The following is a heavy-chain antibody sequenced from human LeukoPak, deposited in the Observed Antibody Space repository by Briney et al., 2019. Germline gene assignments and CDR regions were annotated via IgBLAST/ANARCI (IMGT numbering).Heavy chain of an antibody. J-gene: IGHJ4*02. CDR1: GYSFTSYW. D-gene: IGHD3-9*01. Sequence: GESLKISCQVSGYSFTSYWIGWLRQMPGKGLEWMGIIYTGDSDTRYSPSFQGQGTISADKSISTAYLQWNSLKASDTAIYYCTRSPDIDILTGYSRYYFDYWGQGTLVTVSS. V-gene: IGHV5-51*01. CDR2: IYTGDSDT. CDR3: TRSPDIDILTGYSRYYFDY.